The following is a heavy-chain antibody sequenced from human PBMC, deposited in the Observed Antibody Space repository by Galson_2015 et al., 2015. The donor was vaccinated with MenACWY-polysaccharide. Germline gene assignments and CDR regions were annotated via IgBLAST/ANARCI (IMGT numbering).Heavy chain of an antibody. CDR3: ARRHARDGLNLREGGALDF. CDR2: IYPGDSDT. J-gene: IGHJ3*01. CDR1: GYRFSSYW. D-gene: IGHD5-24*01. V-gene: IGHV5-51*01. Sequence: QSGAEVKKPGESLKISCKGSGYRFSSYWIAWVRQMPGKGLEWMGIIYPGDSDTRYSESFQGQVTISADTSIGSAYMQWSSLKASDTAIYFGARRHARDGLNLREGGALDFWGQGTTVTVS.